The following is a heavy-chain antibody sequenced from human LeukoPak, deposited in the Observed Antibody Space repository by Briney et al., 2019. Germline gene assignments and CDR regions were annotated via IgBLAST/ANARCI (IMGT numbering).Heavy chain of an antibody. D-gene: IGHD1-26*01. V-gene: IGHV3-23*01. Sequence: GASLRLSCAACGFTFGSYAMSWVRQAPGKGLKWVSAISGSGGSTYYADSVKGRFTISRDNSKNTLYLQMNSLRAEDTAVYYCTKVGDFSGSFYYFDYWGQGTLVTVSS. J-gene: IGHJ4*02. CDR2: ISGSGGST. CDR3: TKVGDFSGSFYYFDY. CDR1: GFTFGSYA.